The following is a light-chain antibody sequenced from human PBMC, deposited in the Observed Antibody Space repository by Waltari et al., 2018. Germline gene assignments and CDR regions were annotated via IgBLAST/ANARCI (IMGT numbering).Light chain of an antibody. CDR3: QHGYGTPYS. J-gene: IGKJ2*03. CDR1: ENVKNY. Sequence: DIQMTQSPSSLSASVGDRVTITCRASENVKNYLNWYQQKPWKAPKLLIYKASTLQSGVPSRFSGSGSGTDYTFTISSLQSEDVATYYCQHGYGTPYSFGQGTKVEI. V-gene: IGKV1-39*01. CDR2: KAS.